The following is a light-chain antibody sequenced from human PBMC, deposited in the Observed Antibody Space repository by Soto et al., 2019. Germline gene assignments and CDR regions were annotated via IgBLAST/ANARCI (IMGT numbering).Light chain of an antibody. CDR3: QQYDNYPRT. Sequence: DIQMTQSPSTLSASVGDRVTITCRASQTISNWLAWYQQKPGKAPKVLIYKASSLESGVPSRFSGSGSGTEFTLTISSLQTDDLATYYCQQYDNYPRTFGQGTKVGIK. J-gene: IGKJ1*01. CDR2: KAS. V-gene: IGKV1-5*03. CDR1: QTISNW.